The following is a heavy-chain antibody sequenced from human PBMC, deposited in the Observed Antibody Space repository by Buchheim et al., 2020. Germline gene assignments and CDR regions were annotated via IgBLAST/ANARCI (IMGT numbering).Heavy chain of an antibody. CDR3: ARDRAPDRPDGYKNGIGFDP. D-gene: IGHD5-24*01. CDR2: IKQDGSEK. J-gene: IGHJ5*02. V-gene: IGHV3-7*01. Sequence: EVQLVESGGGLVQPGGSLRLSCAASGFTFSSYWMSWVRQAPGKGLEWVANIKQDGSEKYYVDSVKGRFTISRDNAKNSLYLQMNSLRAEDTAVYYCARDRAPDRPDGYKNGIGFDPWGQGTL. CDR1: GFTFSSYW.